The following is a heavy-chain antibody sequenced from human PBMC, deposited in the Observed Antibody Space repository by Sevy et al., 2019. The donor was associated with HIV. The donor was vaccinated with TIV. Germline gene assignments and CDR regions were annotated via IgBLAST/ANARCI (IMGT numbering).Heavy chain of an antibody. V-gene: IGHV4-34*01. CDR1: GGSFSGYY. Sequence: SETLSLTCAVYGGSFSGYYWSWIRQPPGRGLEWIGEINHSGSTNYNPSLKSRVTISEVTSKNQFYLKLTSVTAADTAVYYCARHCGSTSCSHAFDIWGQGTVVTVSS. CDR2: INHSGST. D-gene: IGHD2-2*01. J-gene: IGHJ3*02. CDR3: ARHCGSTSCSHAFDI.